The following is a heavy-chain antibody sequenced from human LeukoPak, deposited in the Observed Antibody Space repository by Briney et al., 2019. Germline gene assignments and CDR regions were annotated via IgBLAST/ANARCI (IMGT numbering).Heavy chain of an antibody. CDR3: AKAHGDIVVVPAAMPAHFYYYYMDV. CDR1: GFTFSSYG. V-gene: IGHV3-30*02. D-gene: IGHD2-2*01. CDR2: IRYDGSNK. Sequence: PGGSLRLSCAASGFTFSSYGMHWVRQAPGKGLEWVAFIRYDGSNKYYADSVKGRFTISRDNSKNTLYLQMNSLRAEDTAVYYCAKAHGDIVVVPAAMPAHFYYYYMDVWGKGTTATISS. J-gene: IGHJ6*03.